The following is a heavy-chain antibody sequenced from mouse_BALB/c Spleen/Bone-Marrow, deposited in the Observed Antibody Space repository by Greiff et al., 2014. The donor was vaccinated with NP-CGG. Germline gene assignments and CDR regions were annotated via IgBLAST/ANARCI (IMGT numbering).Heavy chain of an antibody. D-gene: IGHD1-1*01. CDR3: AAYYYGSSQFAY. CDR2: IDPANGNT. Sequence: VQLQQSGAELVKPGASVKLSCTASGFNTKDTYMHWVKQRPEQGLEWIGRIDPANGNTKYDPKFQGKATITAETSSNTAYLQLSSLTSEDTAVYYCAAYYYGSSQFAYWGQGTLVTVSA. CDR1: GFNTKDTY. J-gene: IGHJ3*01. V-gene: IGHV14-3*02.